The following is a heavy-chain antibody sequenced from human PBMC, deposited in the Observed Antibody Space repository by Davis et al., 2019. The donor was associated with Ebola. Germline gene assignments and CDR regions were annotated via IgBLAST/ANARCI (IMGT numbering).Heavy chain of an antibody. J-gene: IGHJ4*02. CDR3: ARDANPLDYGGNSIVY. V-gene: IGHV1-69*04. D-gene: IGHD4-23*01. Sequence: SVKVSCKASGGTFSSNGVSWVRQAPGQGLEWMGRIIPIVGIRNYAQRFQDRATITADKVTSTVYMELRSLTYEDTAVYYCARDANPLDYGGNSIVYWGQGTLVTVSS. CDR1: GGTFSSNG. CDR2: IIPIVGIR.